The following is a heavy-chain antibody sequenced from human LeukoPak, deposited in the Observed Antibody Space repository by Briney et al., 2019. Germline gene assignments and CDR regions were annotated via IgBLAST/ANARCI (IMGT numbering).Heavy chain of an antibody. D-gene: IGHD6-19*01. Sequence: SETLSLTCTVSGGSISSSIYSWGWIRQPPGTGLEWIGSIYYSGSTYYNPSLKSRVTMSVDTSKNQFSLKLSSVTAADTAVYYCARDRSSGWQTLDYWGQGTLVTVSS. V-gene: IGHV4-39*07. CDR1: GGSISSSIYS. J-gene: IGHJ4*02. CDR3: ARDRSSGWQTLDY. CDR2: IYYSGST.